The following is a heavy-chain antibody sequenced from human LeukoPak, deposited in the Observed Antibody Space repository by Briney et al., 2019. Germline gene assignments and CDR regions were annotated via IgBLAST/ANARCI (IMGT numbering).Heavy chain of an antibody. CDR3: ARGSGSYVDY. CDR2: INHSGST. Sequence: SETLSLTCAVYGGSFSGYYWSWIRQPPGKGLEWIGEINHSGSTNYNPSLKSRVTISVDTSKNQFSLKLSSVTAADTAVYYCARGSGSYVDYWGQGTLVTVSS. CDR1: GGSFSGYY. D-gene: IGHD1-26*01. J-gene: IGHJ4*02. V-gene: IGHV4-34*01.